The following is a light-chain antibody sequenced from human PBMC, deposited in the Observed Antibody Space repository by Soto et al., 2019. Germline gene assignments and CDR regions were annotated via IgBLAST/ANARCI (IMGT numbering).Light chain of an antibody. CDR2: EVV. Sequence: QSALTQPPSASGSPGQSVTISCTGTKNDIGVYDFVSWYQHHPGKAPRLIIYEVVQRPSGVPDRFSASKSGASASLAVSGLRSEDEGDYYCASWDARLGAWVFGGGTKLTVL. CDR1: KNDIGVYDF. J-gene: IGLJ3*02. CDR3: ASWDARLGAWV. V-gene: IGLV2-8*01.